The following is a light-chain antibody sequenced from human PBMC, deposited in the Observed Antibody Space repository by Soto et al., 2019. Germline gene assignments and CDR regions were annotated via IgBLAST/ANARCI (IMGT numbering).Light chain of an antibody. J-gene: IGKJ1*01. Sequence: DIQMTQSPSSLSASVGDRVTITCRASQAIRNYLAWYQQEPGKVPKLLIYAASTLQLGVPSRFSGSASGTDFTLTISSLHPEDVATYYCQQYFSAPDTFGQGTNVEIK. V-gene: IGKV1-27*01. CDR3: QQYFSAPDT. CDR1: QAIRNY. CDR2: AAS.